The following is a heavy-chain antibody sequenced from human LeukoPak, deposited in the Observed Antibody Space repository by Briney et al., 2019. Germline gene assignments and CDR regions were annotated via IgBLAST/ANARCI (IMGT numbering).Heavy chain of an antibody. CDR3: ARHETPARFDP. V-gene: IGHV4-59*08. CDR1: GGSITTYY. Sequence: SETLSLTCTVSGGSITTYYWSWIRQPPGKGLEWIGYIYYSGSTNYNPSLKSRATISVDTSKNQFSLKLSSVTAADTAVYYCARHETPARFDPWGQGTLVTVSS. CDR2: IYYSGST. J-gene: IGHJ5*02.